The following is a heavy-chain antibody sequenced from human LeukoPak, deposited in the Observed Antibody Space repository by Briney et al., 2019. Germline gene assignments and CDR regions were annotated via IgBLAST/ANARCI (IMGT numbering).Heavy chain of an antibody. CDR3: ARSPIAAAGVFDY. CDR2: ISSSGSTI. D-gene: IGHD6-13*01. V-gene: IGHV3-48*03. Sequence: PGGSLRLSCAASGFTFSSYEMNWVRQAPGKGLEWVSYISSSGSTIYYADSVKGRFTISRDNAKSSLYLQMNSLRAEDTAVYYCARSPIAAAGVFDYWGQGTLVTVSS. CDR1: GFTFSSYE. J-gene: IGHJ4*02.